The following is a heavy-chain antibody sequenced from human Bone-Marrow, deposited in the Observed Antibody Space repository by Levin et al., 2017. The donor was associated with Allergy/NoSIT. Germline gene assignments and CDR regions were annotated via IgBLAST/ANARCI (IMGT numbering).Heavy chain of an antibody. D-gene: IGHD2-2*01. CDR1: GGSISTANW. J-gene: IGHJ2*01. CDR3: ARVDIVVLPGAVYVYSFPL. CDR2: AYHTGST. Sequence: PSETLSLTCTVSGGSISTANWWSWVRLPPGKGLEWVGEAYHTGSTNYNPSLRSRITMSIDKSKNQLSLKLSSVTAADTAIYYCARVDIVVLPGAVYVYSFPLWGRGTPVTVSS. V-gene: IGHV4-4*02.